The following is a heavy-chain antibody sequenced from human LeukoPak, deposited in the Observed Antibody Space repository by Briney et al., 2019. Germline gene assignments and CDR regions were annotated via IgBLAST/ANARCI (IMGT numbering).Heavy chain of an antibody. CDR2: ISGSGGST. J-gene: IGHJ5*02. Sequence: GGSLRLSCAASGFTFSSYAMSWVRQAPGKGLEWVSAISGSGGSTHYADSVKGRFTISRDNSKNTLYLQMNSLRAEDTAVYYCAKDGYSSGWYGFNWFDPWGQGTLVTVSS. D-gene: IGHD6-19*01. V-gene: IGHV3-23*01. CDR3: AKDGYSSGWYGFNWFDP. CDR1: GFTFSSYA.